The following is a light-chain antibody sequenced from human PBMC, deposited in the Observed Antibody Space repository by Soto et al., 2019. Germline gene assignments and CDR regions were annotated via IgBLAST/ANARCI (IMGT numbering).Light chain of an antibody. V-gene: IGKV3-11*01. CDR2: DAS. CDR3: QQFNNSPHT. J-gene: IGKJ5*01. Sequence: LTQSPSTLSSSVGERLTLTCRASQSVSTYLAWYQQRPGQAPRLLIYDASYRATGIPARISGSGSETDFTLTISSLQPEDFATYYCQQFNNSPHTFGQGTRLEIK. CDR1: QSVSTY.